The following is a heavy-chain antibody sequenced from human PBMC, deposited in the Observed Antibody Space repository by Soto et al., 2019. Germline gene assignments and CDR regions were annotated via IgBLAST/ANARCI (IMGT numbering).Heavy chain of an antibody. CDR3: VRQTIVRGVLSRFDP. V-gene: IGHV4-39*01. CDR2: VYYNGNT. D-gene: IGHD3-10*01. J-gene: IGHJ5*02. CDR1: GGSIRSGSNY. Sequence: QLQLQESGPRLVKPSETLSLICSVSGGSIRSGSNYWAWIRQPPGKGLDWIGTVYYNGNTYYNASLKSRVTRSADTSKNQFSLKLSSVSAADTAVYYCVRQTIVRGVLSRFDPWGQGTLVTVSS.